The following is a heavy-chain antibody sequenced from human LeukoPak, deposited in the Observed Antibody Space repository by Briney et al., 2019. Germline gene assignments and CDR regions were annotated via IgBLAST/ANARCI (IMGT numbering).Heavy chain of an antibody. CDR3: ATVGFCNTTSCFYYYYGLDV. Sequence: GGFLRLSCSVSGITLTHAWMYWVRQAPGKGLEWVGRIKSKTDGGSTDYGAPVKGRFTISRDDSKNTLYLQMNSVKTEDTAVYFCATVGFCNTTSCFYYYYGLDVWGQGTTVTVSS. V-gene: IGHV3-15*01. CDR2: IKSKTDGGST. D-gene: IGHD2-2*01. J-gene: IGHJ6*02. CDR1: GITLTHAW.